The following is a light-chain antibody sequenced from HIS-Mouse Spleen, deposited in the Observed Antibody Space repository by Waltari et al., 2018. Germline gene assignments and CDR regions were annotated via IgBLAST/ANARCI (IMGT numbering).Light chain of an antibody. J-gene: IGKJ1*01. Sequence: DIQLTQSSSFLSASVGDRVTITCRASQGISSYLAWYQQKPGKAPKLLIYAASTLQSGVPSRFSGSGSGTEITLTISSLQREDFATYYCQQLNSYPPTFGQGTKVEIK. CDR3: QQLNSYPPT. V-gene: IGKV1-9*01. CDR1: QGISSY. CDR2: AAS.